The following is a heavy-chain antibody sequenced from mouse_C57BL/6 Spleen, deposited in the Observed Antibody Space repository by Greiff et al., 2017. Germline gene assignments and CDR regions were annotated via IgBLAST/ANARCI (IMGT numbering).Heavy chain of an antibody. V-gene: IGHV1-72*01. Sequence: VKQSCKASGYTFTSYWMHWVKQRPGRGLEWIGRIDPNSGGTKYNEKFKSKATLTVDKPSGTAYMQLSSLTSEDSAVYYCANGNYVYWYFDVWGTGTTVTVSS. CDR1: GYTFTSYW. CDR3: ANGNYVYWYFDV. D-gene: IGHD2-1*01. CDR2: IDPNSGGT. J-gene: IGHJ1*03.